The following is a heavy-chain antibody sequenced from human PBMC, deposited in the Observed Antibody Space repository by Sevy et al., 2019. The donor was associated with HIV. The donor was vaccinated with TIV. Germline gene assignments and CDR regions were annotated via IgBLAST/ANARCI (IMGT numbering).Heavy chain of an antibody. Sequence: SCKASGYTFTRYEINWVRQATGQGLEWMGWMNPNSGDTGSVQKFQGRVTMTRNTSISTAYMELRSLRSDDTAVYYCARAIGTTVVTPVDYWGQGTLVTVSS. D-gene: IGHD3-10*01. V-gene: IGHV1-8*01. CDR3: ARAIGTTVVTPVDY. CDR1: GYTFTRYE. CDR2: MNPNSGDT. J-gene: IGHJ4*02.